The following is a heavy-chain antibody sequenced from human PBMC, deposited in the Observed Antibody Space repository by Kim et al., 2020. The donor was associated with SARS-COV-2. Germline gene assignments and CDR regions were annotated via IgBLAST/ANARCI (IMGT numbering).Heavy chain of an antibody. J-gene: IGHJ6*01. V-gene: IGHV3-48*01. CDR3: AKPAARGCMDI. CDR2: ILISSSII. CDR1: GFTFSNYS. D-gene: IGHD6-13*01. Sequence: GGSLRLSCGASGFTFSNYSMHWVRQAPGKGLEWVSYILISSSIIYYADSVKGHFTISRDKSNNSLYLHMNSLRTEDTAVYYCAKPAARGCMDIWWQG.